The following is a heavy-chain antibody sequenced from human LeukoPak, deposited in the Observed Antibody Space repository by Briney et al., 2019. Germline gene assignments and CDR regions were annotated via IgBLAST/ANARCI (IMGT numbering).Heavy chain of an antibody. V-gene: IGHV1-69*05. J-gene: IGHJ4*02. Sequence: ASVKVSCKASGGGSFSNYALSWVRQAPGQGLEWMAGIIPTLRTPNYAQRFQGRLTITTDESTSTAYMELSSLRSEDTAVYYCARGKSPTVATPFDYWGQGTLVTVSS. CDR3: ARGKSPTVATPFDY. CDR2: IIPTLRTP. CDR1: GGGSFSNYA. D-gene: IGHD4-23*01.